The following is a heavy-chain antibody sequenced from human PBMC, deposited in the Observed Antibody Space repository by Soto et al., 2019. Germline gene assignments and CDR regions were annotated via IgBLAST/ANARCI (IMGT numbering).Heavy chain of an antibody. CDR1: GGSISSYY. CDR2: IYYSGST. CDR3: AREILWFGELLWFDP. J-gene: IGHJ5*02. D-gene: IGHD3-10*01. Sequence: SETLSLTCTVSGGSISSYYWSWIRQPPGKGLEWIGYIYYSGSTNYNPSLKSRVTISVDTSKNQFSLKLSSVTAADTAVYYCAREILWFGELLWFDPWGQGTLVTSPQ. V-gene: IGHV4-59*01.